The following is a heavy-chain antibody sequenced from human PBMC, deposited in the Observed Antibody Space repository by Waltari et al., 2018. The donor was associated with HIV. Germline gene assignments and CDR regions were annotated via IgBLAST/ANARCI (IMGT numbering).Heavy chain of an antibody. D-gene: IGHD1-26*01. Sequence: EVHLVESGGGLVKRWGSLRISCAASGFSFSSFSMNWVRQAPGEGLEWVSSISSSSNFIYYADSVKGRFTISRDNAKNSLYLQMNSLRAEDTAVYYCARDGGSPPNRWFDPWGQGTLVTVSS. J-gene: IGHJ5*02. CDR1: GFSFSSFS. CDR2: ISSSSNFI. CDR3: ARDGGSPPNRWFDP. V-gene: IGHV3-21*01.